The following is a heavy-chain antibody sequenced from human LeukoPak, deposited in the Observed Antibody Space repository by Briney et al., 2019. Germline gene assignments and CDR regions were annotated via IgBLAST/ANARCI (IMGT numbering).Heavy chain of an antibody. D-gene: IGHD6-19*01. Sequence: ASVKVSCKASGYTFTSYDINWVRQATGQGLEWMGWMNPNSGNTGYAQKFQGRVTMTRNTSISTAYTELSSLRSEDTAVYYCAREYVTVAGRFDYWGQGTLVTVSS. J-gene: IGHJ4*02. CDR1: GYTFTSYD. CDR3: AREYVTVAGRFDY. CDR2: MNPNSGNT. V-gene: IGHV1-8*01.